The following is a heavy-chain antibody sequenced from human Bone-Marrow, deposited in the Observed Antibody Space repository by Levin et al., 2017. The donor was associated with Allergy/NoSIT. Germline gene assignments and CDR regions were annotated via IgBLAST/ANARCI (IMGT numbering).Heavy chain of an antibody. V-gene: IGHV4-34*01. J-gene: IGHJ4*02. CDR1: GGSFSDYY. Sequence: RPSETLSLTCAVYGGSFSDYYWTWIRQPPGKGLEWIGEINHSGGTNYNPSLKSRVAISVDTSQNQFSLKLSPVTAADTAVYFCARGALVGYYSAGTFDSWGQGVLVTVSS. CDR2: INHSGGT. D-gene: IGHD3-3*01. CDR3: ARGALVGYYSAGTFDS.